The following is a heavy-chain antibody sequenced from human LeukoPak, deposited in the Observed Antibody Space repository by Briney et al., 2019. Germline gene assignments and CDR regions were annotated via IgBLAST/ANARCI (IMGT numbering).Heavy chain of an antibody. CDR1: GFTFSTYG. CDR2: IRGSGSGG. V-gene: IGHV3-48*03. J-gene: IGHJ3*02. D-gene: IGHD3-16*02. CDR3: AREGGFGYDDAFDT. Sequence: GGSLRPSCTASGFTFSTYGMSWVRQAPGKGLEWISYIRGSGSGGFYAYSLQGRCSFSRDSAKISVNLQMNSLRAEDTAVYYCAREGGFGYDDAFDTWGHGTTVTVSS.